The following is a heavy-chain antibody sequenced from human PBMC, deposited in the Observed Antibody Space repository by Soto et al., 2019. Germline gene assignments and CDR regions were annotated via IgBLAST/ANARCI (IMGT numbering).Heavy chain of an antibody. CDR2: IIPIFGTG. CDR3: AREPRTRARYYYYGMDV. V-gene: IGHV1-69*01. D-gene: IGHD6-6*01. Sequence: QVQLVQSGAEVKKPGSSVKVSCKASGGTFSSYAISWVRQAPGQGLEWMGGIIPIFGTGNYAQKFQGRVTITADESTRTAYMELSSLRSEDTAVYYCAREPRTRARYYYYGMDVWGQGTTVTVSS. J-gene: IGHJ6*02. CDR1: GGTFSSYA.